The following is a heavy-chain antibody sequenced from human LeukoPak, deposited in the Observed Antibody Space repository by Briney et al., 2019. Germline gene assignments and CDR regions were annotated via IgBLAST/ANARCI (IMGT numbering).Heavy chain of an antibody. J-gene: IGHJ4*02. V-gene: IGHV1-2*02. CDR2: INPDSGGT. CDR1: GYTFTSYY. Sequence: ASVKVSCKASGYTFTSYYMHWVRQAPGQGLEWMGWINPDSGGTNYAQKFQGRVTMTRDTSISTAYMELSRLRSDDTAVYYCARAADTAMAHFDYWGQGTLVTVSS. D-gene: IGHD5-18*01. CDR3: ARAADTAMAHFDY.